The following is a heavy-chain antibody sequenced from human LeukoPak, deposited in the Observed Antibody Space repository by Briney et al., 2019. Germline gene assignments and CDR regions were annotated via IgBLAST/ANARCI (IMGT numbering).Heavy chain of an antibody. J-gene: IGHJ4*02. V-gene: IGHV4-4*07. CDR2: IYTSGST. D-gene: IGHD6-6*01. CDR1: GGSISSYY. CDR3: ARTSSSFRYKDY. Sequence: SETLSLTCTVSGGSISSYYWSWIRQPAGKGLEWIGRIYTSGSTNYNPSLKSRVTTSVDTSKNQFSLKLSSVTAADTAVYYCARTSSSFRYKDYWGQGTLVTVSS.